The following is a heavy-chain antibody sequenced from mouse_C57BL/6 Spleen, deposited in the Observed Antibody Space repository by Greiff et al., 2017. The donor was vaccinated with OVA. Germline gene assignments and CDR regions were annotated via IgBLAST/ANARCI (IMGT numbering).Heavy chain of an antibody. CDR1: GYTFTSYW. V-gene: IGHV1-64*01. CDR2: IHPNSGST. J-gene: IGHJ2*01. CDR3: ARGNSDY. Sequence: QVQLQQPGAELVKPGASVKLSCKASGYTFTSYWMHWVKQRPGQGLEWIGMIHPNSGSTNYNEKFKSKATLTVDTSSNTAYLQLSSLTSEDTAVYYCARGNSDYWGQGTTLTVSS.